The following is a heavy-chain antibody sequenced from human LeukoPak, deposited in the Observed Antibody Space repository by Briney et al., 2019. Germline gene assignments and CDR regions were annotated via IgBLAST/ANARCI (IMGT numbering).Heavy chain of an antibody. J-gene: IGHJ5*02. V-gene: IGHV3-21*01. CDR2: ISSSSSYI. CDR1: GFTFSSYG. CDR3: ARELQQLNWFDP. D-gene: IGHD6-13*01. Sequence: GGSLRLSCAASGFTFSSYGMHWVRQAPGKGLEWVSSISSSSSYIYYADSVKGRFTISRDNAKNSLYLQMNSLRAEDTAVYYCARELQQLNWFDPWGQGTLVTVSS.